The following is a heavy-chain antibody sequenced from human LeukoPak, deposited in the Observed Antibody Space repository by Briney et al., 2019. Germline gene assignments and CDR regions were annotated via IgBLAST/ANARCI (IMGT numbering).Heavy chain of an antibody. CDR3: ARHASGSYNNFQH. J-gene: IGHJ1*01. Sequence: SETLSLTCTVSGDSISSSSYYWGWIRQPPGKGLEWIGSIYYSGHTYYNPSLKSRVTISTDTSKTQFSLNLISVTAADTAVYYCARHASGSYNNFQHWGQGTLVTVSS. V-gene: IGHV4-39*01. CDR2: IYYSGHT. CDR1: GDSISSSSYY. D-gene: IGHD1-26*01.